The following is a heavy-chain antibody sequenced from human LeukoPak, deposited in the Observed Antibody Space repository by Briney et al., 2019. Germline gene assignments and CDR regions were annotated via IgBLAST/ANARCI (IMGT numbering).Heavy chain of an antibody. CDR1: GYTXTGYY. Sequence: ASVKVSCKASGYTXTGYYMHWVRQAPGQGLEWMGWINPNSGGTNYAQKFQGRVTMTRDTSISTAYMELSRLRSDDTAVYYCASVLGYCSGGSCYPPRYWGQGTLVTVSS. CDR3: ASVLGYCSGGSCYPPRY. J-gene: IGHJ4*02. CDR2: INPNSGGT. V-gene: IGHV1-2*02. D-gene: IGHD2-15*01.